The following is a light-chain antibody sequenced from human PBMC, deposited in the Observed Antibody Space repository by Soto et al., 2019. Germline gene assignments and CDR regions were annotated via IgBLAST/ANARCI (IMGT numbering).Light chain of an antibody. Sequence: QSVLTQPRSVSGSPGQSVTISCTGTSSDVGIYNYVSWYQQHPGKAPKLMIYDVIKRPSGVPDRFSGSKSGNTASLTISGLQADDEADYYCCSYAGSYTFVLFGEGTKVTVL. CDR2: DVI. CDR1: SSDVGIYNY. V-gene: IGLV2-11*01. CDR3: CSYAGSYTFVL. J-gene: IGLJ3*02.